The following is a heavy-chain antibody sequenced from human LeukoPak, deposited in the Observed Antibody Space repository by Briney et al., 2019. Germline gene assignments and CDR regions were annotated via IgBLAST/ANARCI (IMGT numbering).Heavy chain of an antibody. CDR2: ISGSGGST. J-gene: IGHJ3*02. D-gene: IGHD3-22*01. Sequence: PGGSLRLSCAASGFTLSSYAMSWVRQAPGKGLEWVSAISGSGGSTYYADSVKGRFTISRDNSKNTLYLQMNSLRAEDTAVYYCAKDPYDSSGYYYGDAFDIWGQGTMVTVSS. CDR1: GFTLSSYA. V-gene: IGHV3-23*01. CDR3: AKDPYDSSGYYYGDAFDI.